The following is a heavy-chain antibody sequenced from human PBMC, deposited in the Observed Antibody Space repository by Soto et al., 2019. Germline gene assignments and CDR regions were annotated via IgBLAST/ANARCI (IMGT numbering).Heavy chain of an antibody. CDR1: GFTFSSYG. Sequence: QVQLVESGGGVVQPGRSLRLSCAASGFTFSSYGMHSVRQAPGKGLEWVAVISYDGSNKYYADSVKGRFTISRDNSKNTLYLQMNSLRAEDTAVYYCAKDLPPGWRRPYYYYYGMDVWGQGTTVTVSS. V-gene: IGHV3-30*18. J-gene: IGHJ6*02. CDR2: ISYDGSNK. D-gene: IGHD6-19*01. CDR3: AKDLPPGWRRPYYYYYGMDV.